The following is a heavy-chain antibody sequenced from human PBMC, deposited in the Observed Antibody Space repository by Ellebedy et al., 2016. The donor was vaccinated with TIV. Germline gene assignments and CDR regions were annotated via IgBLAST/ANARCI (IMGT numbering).Heavy chain of an antibody. D-gene: IGHD3-16*02. CDR2: IWYDGSNK. CDR3: ARPIEDSYYYYYGMDV. CDR1: GFTFSSYG. V-gene: IGHV3-33*01. Sequence: GESLKISXAASGFTFSSYGMHWVRQAPGKGLEWVAVIWYDGSNKYYADSVKGRFTISRDNSKNTLYLQMNSLRAEDTAVYYCARPIEDSYYYYYGMDVWGQGTTVTVSS. J-gene: IGHJ6*02.